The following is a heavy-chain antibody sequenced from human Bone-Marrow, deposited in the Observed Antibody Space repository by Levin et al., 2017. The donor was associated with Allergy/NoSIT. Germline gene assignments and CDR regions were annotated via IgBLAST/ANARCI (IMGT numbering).Heavy chain of an antibody. D-gene: IGHD2-2*01. CDR2: IYYSGST. J-gene: IGHJ3*02. CDR1: GGSISSSSYY. CDR3: ARISQTSYCSSTSCYLGAFDI. V-gene: IGHV4-39*01. Sequence: SETLSLTCTVSGGSISSSSYYWGWIRQPPGTGLEWIGSIYYSGSTYYNPSLKSRVTISVDTSKNQFSLKLSSVTAADTAVYYCARISQTSYCSSTSCYLGAFDIWGQGTMVTVSS.